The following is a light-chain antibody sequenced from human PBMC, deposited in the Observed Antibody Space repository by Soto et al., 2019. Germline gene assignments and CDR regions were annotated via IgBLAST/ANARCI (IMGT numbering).Light chain of an antibody. V-gene: IGKV3-20*01. CDR1: QSISSSY. CDR2: GAS. J-gene: IGKJ1*01. CDR3: QQYSSTFWT. Sequence: EIVLTQSPDTLSLSPAERTTLSCRASQSISSSYLAWYQQKPGQAPRLLVYGASSRATGIPDRFSGSGSGTDFTLTISRLEPEDFALYYCQQYSSTFWTIGQGTKVEIK.